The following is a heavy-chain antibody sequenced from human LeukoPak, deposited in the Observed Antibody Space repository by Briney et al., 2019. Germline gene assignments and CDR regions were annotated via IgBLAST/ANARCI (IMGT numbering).Heavy chain of an antibody. CDR3: ASGDIVVVPAALSHAFDI. CDR1: GGSFSSYY. V-gene: IGHV4-34*01. J-gene: IGHJ3*02. Sequence: PSETLSLTCAVYGGSFSSYYWSWIRQPPGKGLEWIGEINHSGSTNYNPSLKSQVTISVDTSKNQFSLTLSSVTAADTAVYYCASGDIVVVPAALSHAFDIWGQGTMVTVSS. D-gene: IGHD2-2*01. CDR2: INHSGST.